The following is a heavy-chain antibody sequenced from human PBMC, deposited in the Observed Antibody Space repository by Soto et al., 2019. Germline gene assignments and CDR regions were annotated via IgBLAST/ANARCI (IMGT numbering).Heavy chain of an antibody. Sequence: GGSLRLSCAASGFTFSSYAMHWVRQAPGKGLEWVAVISYDGSNKYYADSVKGRFTISRDNSKNTLYLQMNSLRAEDTAVYYCARDDRGYSSYLFDYWGQGTLVTVSS. CDR3: ARDDRGYSSYLFDY. J-gene: IGHJ4*02. CDR2: ISYDGSNK. CDR1: GFTFSSYA. V-gene: IGHV3-30-3*01. D-gene: IGHD6-19*01.